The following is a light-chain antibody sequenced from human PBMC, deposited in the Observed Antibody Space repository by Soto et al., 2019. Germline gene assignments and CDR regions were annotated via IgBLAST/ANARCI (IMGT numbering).Light chain of an antibody. CDR1: QSVSSSY. CDR2: GAS. V-gene: IGKV3-20*01. J-gene: IGKJ2*01. CDR3: QQYGSSPYT. Sequence: EIALTQSPGTLSLSPGERATLSCRASQSVSSSYLAWYQQKPGQAPRLLIYGASSRATGIPDRFSGSESGTDFTLTISRLEPEDFAVYYCQQYGSSPYTFGQGTKLAIK.